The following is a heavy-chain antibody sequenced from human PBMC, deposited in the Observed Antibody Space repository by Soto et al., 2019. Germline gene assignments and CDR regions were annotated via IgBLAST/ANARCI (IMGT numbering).Heavy chain of an antibody. CDR1: GFTFSDYY. Sequence: GGPLRLSCVASGFTFSDYYMGWVRQAPGKGLEWVSYLSQTATAIHYADSVRGRFTISRDNAKNSLYLEMSSLRAEDTAMYYCARWSSALDYWGQGTLVIVSS. CDR2: LSQTATAI. J-gene: IGHJ4*02. CDR3: ARWSSALDY. V-gene: IGHV3-11*01.